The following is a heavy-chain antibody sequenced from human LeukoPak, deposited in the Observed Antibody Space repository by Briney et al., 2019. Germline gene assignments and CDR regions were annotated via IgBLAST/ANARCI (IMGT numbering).Heavy chain of an antibody. J-gene: IGHJ4*02. CDR2: IKEDGSEK. D-gene: IGHD4-23*01. V-gene: IGHV3-7*03. CDR3: ARDRTGGYFDY. CDR1: GLTFNNYW. Sequence: PGGSLRLSCAASGLTFNNYWMSWVRQAPGKGLEWVANIKEDGSEKYYVDSMKGRFTISRDNAKNSLYLQMSSLRVEDTAVYYCARDRTGGYFDYWGQGTLVTVSS.